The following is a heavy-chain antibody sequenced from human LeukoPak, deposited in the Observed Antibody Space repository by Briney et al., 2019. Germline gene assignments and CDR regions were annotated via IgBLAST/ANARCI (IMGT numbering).Heavy chain of an antibody. CDR3: VRGPYGSSISNWFDP. D-gene: IGHD3-10*01. CDR1: GGSISTYY. J-gene: IGHJ5*02. CDR2: IYYNGDT. Sequence: PSETLSLTCTLSGGSISTYYWSWVRQPPGKGLEWIGYIYYNGDTHYNPSLNGRLSMSVDTPNKQFSLNLRSVTAADTAVYYCVRGPYGSSISNWFDPWGQGLLVTVSS. V-gene: IGHV4-59*01.